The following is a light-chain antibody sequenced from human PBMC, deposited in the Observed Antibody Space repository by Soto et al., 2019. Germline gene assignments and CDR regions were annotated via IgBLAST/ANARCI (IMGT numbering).Light chain of an antibody. Sequence: EIVLTQSPGTLSLSPWERATLSCGASQSVRSSYLAWYQQKPAQAPRLLIYGASSRATGIPGRFSGSGSGTDFTLTISRLEPEDFAVYYCQQFSSYPLTFGGGTKVDIK. V-gene: IGKV3-20*01. CDR3: QQFSSYPLT. CDR2: GAS. CDR1: QSVRSSY. J-gene: IGKJ4*01.